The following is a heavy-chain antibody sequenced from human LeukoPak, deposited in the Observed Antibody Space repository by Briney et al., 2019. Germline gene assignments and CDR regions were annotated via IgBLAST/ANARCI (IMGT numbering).Heavy chain of an antibody. CDR1: GGSFSDYY. Sequence: LSLTCAVYGGSFSDYYMSWIRQAPGKGLEWVSYISSSGSTIYYADSVKGRFTISRDNSKNTLDLQVNSLRPEDTAVYYCAKVLQNYLYGMDVWGQGTTVTVSS. V-gene: IGHV3-11*04. J-gene: IGHJ6*02. CDR3: AKVLQNYLYGMDV. CDR2: ISSSGSTI.